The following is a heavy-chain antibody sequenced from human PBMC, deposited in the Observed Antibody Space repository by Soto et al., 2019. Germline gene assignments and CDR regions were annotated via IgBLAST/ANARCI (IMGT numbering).Heavy chain of an antibody. CDR1: GFIFSNYA. V-gene: IGHV3-48*03. J-gene: IGHJ3*02. CDR2: ISGGGDTI. D-gene: IGHD4-17*01. Sequence: EVQMLESGGGLVQPGGSLRLSCAASGFIFSNYAMSWVRQAPGKGLEWVSYISGGGDTIYYGDSVKGRFTMSRDNAKNSLYLQVNSLRGEDTAVYYCARSKYGDYSNAFDIWGQGTMVTVSS. CDR3: ARSKYGDYSNAFDI.